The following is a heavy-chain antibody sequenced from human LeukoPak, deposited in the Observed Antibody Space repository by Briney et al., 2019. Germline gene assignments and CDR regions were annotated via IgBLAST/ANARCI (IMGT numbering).Heavy chain of an antibody. Sequence: PGGSLRLSCAASGFTFSSYGMSWVRQAPGKGLEWVSAISGSGGSTYYADSVKGRFTISRENAKNSLYLQMNSLRAGDTAVYYCARAAYSSTWYSRYFDLWGRGTLVTGSS. D-gene: IGHD6-13*01. V-gene: IGHV3-23*01. CDR2: ISGSGGST. J-gene: IGHJ2*01. CDR3: ARAAYSSTWYSRYFDL. CDR1: GFTFSSYG.